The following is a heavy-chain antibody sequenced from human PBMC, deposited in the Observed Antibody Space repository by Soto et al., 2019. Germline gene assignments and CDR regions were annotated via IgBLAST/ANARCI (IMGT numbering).Heavy chain of an antibody. CDR2: IYYTGNT. J-gene: IGHJ4*02. V-gene: IGHV4-30-4*02. D-gene: IGHD3-16*02. Sequence: PSETLSLTCTVSGGSISSGDYDWTWIRQPPGKGLEWIGYIYYTGNTYYNPSLKSRLTISLDTSKNQVVLTMTNMDPVDTATYYCAHSFKPVSPFDYWGQGTLVTVSA. CDR1: GGSISSGDYD. CDR3: AHSFKPVSPFDY.